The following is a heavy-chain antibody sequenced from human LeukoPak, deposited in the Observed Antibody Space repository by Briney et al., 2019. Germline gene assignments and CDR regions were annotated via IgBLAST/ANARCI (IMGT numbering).Heavy chain of an antibody. CDR2: GRAKAYGATK. J-gene: IGHJ4*02. V-gene: IGHV3-49*04. CDR3: TRGSGRFEY. Sequence: GGSLRLSCSASGFTFGDFAMTWVRQAPGKGLEWVGIGRAKAYGATKEYAASVKGRFTISRDDSKSVAYLQMDNLKTEDTGIYYCTRGSGRFEYWGQGTRVTVS. D-gene: IGHD5-12*01. CDR1: GFTFGDFA.